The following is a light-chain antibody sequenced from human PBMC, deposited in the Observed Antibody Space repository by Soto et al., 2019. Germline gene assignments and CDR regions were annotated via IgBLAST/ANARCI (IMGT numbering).Light chain of an antibody. V-gene: IGLV2-14*01. CDR2: DVS. Sequence: QSALTQPASVSGSPGQSITISCTGTSSDVGGYNYVSWYQQHPGKAPKLMIYDVSNRPSGVSNRFSGSKSGNTASLTISELQAEDEADYYCSSYTSSFVFGGGTKLTVL. CDR1: SSDVGGYNY. CDR3: SSYTSSFV. J-gene: IGLJ2*01.